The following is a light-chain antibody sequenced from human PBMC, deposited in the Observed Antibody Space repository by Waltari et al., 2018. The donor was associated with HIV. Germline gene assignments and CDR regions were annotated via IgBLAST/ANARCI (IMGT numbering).Light chain of an antibody. Sequence: EIVLTQSPGTLSLSPGERATLSCRASQSVSSSYLAWYQQKPGQLPRLLVEGASSRATGIPDRFSGSGSGTDFTLTISRLEPEDFAVYYCQQYGSSPPSTFGQGKRLEIK. V-gene: IGKV3-20*01. CDR2: GAS. CDR1: QSVSSSY. CDR3: QQYGSSPPST. J-gene: IGKJ5*01.